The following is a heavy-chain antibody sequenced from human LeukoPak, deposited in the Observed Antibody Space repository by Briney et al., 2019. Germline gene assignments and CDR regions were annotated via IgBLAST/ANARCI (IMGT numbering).Heavy chain of an antibody. J-gene: IGHJ5*02. CDR1: GFTFDDYG. CDR3: ARGIAARPVWFDP. V-gene: IGHV3-20*04. CDR2: INGNGGST. D-gene: IGHD6-6*01. Sequence: PGGSLRLSCTVSGFTFDDYGMNWVRQAPGKGLEWVSHINGNGGSTGYADSVKGRFTVSRDNAKSSLYLQMNSLRAEDTAVYYCARGIAARPVWFDPWGQGTLVTVSS.